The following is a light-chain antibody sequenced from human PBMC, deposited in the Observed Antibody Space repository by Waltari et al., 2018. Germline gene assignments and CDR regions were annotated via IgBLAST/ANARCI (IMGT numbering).Light chain of an antibody. J-gene: IGLJ2*01. V-gene: IGLV6-57*03. CDR3: QSLDSSHVV. CDR2: EDN. CDR1: SGNIANNY. Sequence: FMLTQPHSVSESPGKTVTISCTRSSGNIANNYVQWYQQRPGSAPTKVIYEDNQRPSGVPDRFSGSIDSSSNSASFIISGLKAEDEADYYCQSLDSSHVVFGGGTKLTVL.